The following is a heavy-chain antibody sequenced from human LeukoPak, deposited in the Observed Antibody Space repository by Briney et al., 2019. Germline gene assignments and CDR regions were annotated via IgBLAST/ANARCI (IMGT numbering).Heavy chain of an antibody. CDR3: AGASSPRAASDY. CDR1: GGSISSSRYY. V-gene: IGHV4-39*07. Sequence: SETLSLTCIISGGSISSSRYYWGWIRQPPGKGLEWIASIYYSGSTYYNPSLKSRVTISVDTSKNQFSLKLSSVTAADTAVYYCAGASSPRAASDYWGQGTLVTVSS. CDR2: IYYSGST. J-gene: IGHJ4*02. D-gene: IGHD5-18*01.